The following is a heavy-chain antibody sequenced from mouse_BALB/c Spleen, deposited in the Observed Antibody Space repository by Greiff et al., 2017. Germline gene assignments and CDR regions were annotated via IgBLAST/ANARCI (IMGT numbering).Heavy chain of an antibody. CDR1: GYSFTSCYY. V-gene: IGHV3-6*02. D-gene: IGHD1-2*01. CDR2: ISYDGSN. J-gene: IGHJ3*01. Sequence: EVQLQESGPGLVKPSQSLSLTCSVTGYSFTSCYYWNWLRQPPGNKLEWMVYISYDGSNNYNPSLKNRISITRDTSKNQFFLKLNAVTTEDTATYYCARDGTASAYWGQGTLVTVSA. CDR3: ARDGTASAY.